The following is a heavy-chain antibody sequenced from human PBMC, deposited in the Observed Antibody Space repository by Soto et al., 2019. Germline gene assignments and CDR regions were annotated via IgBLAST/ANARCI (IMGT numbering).Heavy chain of an antibody. CDR1: GGTFSSYA. D-gene: IGHD2-21*01. CDR2: IIPIFGTA. Sequence: SVKVSCKASGGTFSSYAISWVRQAPGQGLEWMGGIIPIFGTANYAQKFQGRVTITADESTSTAYMELSSLRSEDTAVYYCARKRGRYSRFHMDGWGKGTTVTVSS. J-gene: IGHJ6*03. V-gene: IGHV1-69*13. CDR3: ARKRGRYSRFHMDG.